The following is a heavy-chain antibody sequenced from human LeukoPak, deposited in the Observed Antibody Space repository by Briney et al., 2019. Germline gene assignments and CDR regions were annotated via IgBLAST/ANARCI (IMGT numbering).Heavy chain of an antibody. CDR2: ISSRGTST. Sequence: KPGESLRLSCVASGFIFSDFGMNWVRQVPGKGLEWVAFISSRGTSTFYADSVKGRFTISRDTAKKSLDLQMTRLRADDTAAYYCVRGTDCSATTCYPLSAFDYWGQGTLVTVSS. CDR3: VRGTDCSATTCYPLSAFDY. D-gene: IGHD2-8*02. CDR1: GFIFSDFG. J-gene: IGHJ4*02. V-gene: IGHV3-21*04.